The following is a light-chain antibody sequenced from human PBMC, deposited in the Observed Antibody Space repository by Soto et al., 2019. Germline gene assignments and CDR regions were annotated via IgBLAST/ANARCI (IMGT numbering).Light chain of an antibody. Sequence: EIVMTQSPATLSVSPGERATLSCRTSQSVSSNLAWYQQKPGQAPRLLIYDASNRATGIPARFSGSGSGTDFTLTISSLEPEDFAVYYCQQRSNWITFGQGPRWIS. CDR2: DAS. CDR3: QQRSNWIT. J-gene: IGKJ1*01. V-gene: IGKV3-11*01. CDR1: QSVSSN.